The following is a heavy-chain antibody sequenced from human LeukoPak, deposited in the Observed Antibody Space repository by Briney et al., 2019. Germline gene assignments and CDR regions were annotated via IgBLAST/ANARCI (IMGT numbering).Heavy chain of an antibody. CDR1: GFTFSSYG. J-gene: IGHJ4*02. CDR3: AKGQRNLAAPVAY. Sequence: GGSLRLSCAASGFTFSSYGMHWVRQAPGKGLEWVAVISYDGSSKYYADSVKGRFTISRDNSKNTLYLQMNSLRADDTAVYYCAKGQRNLAAPVAYWAQGTLVTVSS. V-gene: IGHV3-30*18. D-gene: IGHD6-6*01. CDR2: ISYDGSSK.